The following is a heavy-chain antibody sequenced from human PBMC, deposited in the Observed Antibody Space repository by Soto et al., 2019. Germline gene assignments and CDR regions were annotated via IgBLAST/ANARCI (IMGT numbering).Heavy chain of an antibody. Sequence: SETLSLTSAVYGGSFSGYYWSWIRQPPGKGLEWIGEINHSGSTNYNPSLKSRVTISVDTSKNQFSLKLSSVTAADTAVYYCARDPDGSGSLFDPWGQGTLVTVSS. V-gene: IGHV4-34*01. CDR1: GGSFSGYY. J-gene: IGHJ5*02. CDR3: ARDPDGSGSLFDP. D-gene: IGHD3-10*01. CDR2: INHSGST.